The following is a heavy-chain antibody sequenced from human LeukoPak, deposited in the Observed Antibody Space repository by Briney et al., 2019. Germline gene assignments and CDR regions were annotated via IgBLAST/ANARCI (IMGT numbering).Heavy chain of an antibody. V-gene: IGHV4-34*01. CDR2: INHSGSA. CDR3: ARGQGTVTTH. D-gene: IGHD4-17*01. Sequence: PSETLSLTCAVSGGSFSGYYWTWIRQPPGEGLEWIGEINHSGSANYNPSLKSRVTISLDTSKSQFSLKLSSVTAADTAVYYCARGQGTVTTHWGQGTLVTVSS. CDR1: GGSFSGYY. J-gene: IGHJ4*02.